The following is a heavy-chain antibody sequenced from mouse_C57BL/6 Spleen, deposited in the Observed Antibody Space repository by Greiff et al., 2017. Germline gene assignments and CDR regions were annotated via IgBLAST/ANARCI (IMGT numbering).Heavy chain of an antibody. CDR2: IYPGAGDT. Sequence: VQLQESGAELVKPGASVKISCKASGYAFSSYWMNWVKQRPGKGLEWIGQIYPGAGDTNYNGKFKGKATLTADTSSSTAYMQLSSLTSEDSAVYFCARGDYYGNLFDYWGQGTTLTVSS. J-gene: IGHJ2*01. CDR1: GYAFSSYW. D-gene: IGHD2-1*01. V-gene: IGHV1-80*01. CDR3: ARGDYYGNLFDY.